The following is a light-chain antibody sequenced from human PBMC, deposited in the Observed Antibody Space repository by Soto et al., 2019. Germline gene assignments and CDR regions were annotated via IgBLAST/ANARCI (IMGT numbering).Light chain of an antibody. CDR3: QQYGSSPPWT. Sequence: MTQSPGTLSLSPWKRATLSCRASQNISSYLTWYQRNPGQARRLLVFGASSRATGTPDRFSGSGSGTDFTLTISRLEPEDFAVYYCQQYGSSPPWTFGQGTKV. J-gene: IGKJ1*01. V-gene: IGKV3-20*01. CDR1: QNISSY. CDR2: GAS.